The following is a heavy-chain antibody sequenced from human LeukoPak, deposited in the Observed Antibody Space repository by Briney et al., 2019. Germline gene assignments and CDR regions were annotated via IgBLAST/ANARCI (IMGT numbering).Heavy chain of an antibody. V-gene: IGHV4-34*01. CDR3: ARDSYGGNTVDY. J-gene: IGHJ4*02. CDR1: GVSFSDRS. D-gene: IGHD4-23*01. Sequence: SETLSLTCVVYGVSFSDRSWSWIRQPPGKGLEWIGEINHSGSTNYNPSLKSRVTISVDTSKNQFSLKLSSVTAADTAVYYCARDSYGGNTVDYWGQGTLVTVSS. CDR2: INHSGST.